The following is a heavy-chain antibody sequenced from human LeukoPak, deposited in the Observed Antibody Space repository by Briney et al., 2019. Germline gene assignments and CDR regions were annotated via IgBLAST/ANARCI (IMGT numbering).Heavy chain of an antibody. CDR1: GGSFSGYY. V-gene: IGHV4-34*01. D-gene: IGHD3-3*01. CDR2: INHSGSI. Sequence: SETLSLTCAVYGGSFSGYYWSWIRQPPGKGLEWIGEINHSGSINYNPSLKSRVTISVDTSKNQFSLKLSSVTAADTAVYYCARIRFLEWLGSSKRINWFDPWGQGTLVTVSS. J-gene: IGHJ5*02. CDR3: ARIRFLEWLGSSKRINWFDP.